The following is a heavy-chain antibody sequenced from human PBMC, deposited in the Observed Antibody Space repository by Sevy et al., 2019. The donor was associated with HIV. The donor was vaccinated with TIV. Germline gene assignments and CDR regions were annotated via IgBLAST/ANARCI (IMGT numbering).Heavy chain of an antibody. Sequence: GGSLRLSCAASGFTFSPYWMTWVRQAPGKGLEGVANIRSDGSDKYYVDSVKGRFTISRDNAKNSLYLQMNSLRADDTAMYYCARGVGLDCWGQGALVTVSS. D-gene: IGHD1-26*01. CDR3: ARGVGLDC. CDR1: GFTFSPYW. CDR2: IRSDGSDK. J-gene: IGHJ4*02. V-gene: IGHV3-7*01.